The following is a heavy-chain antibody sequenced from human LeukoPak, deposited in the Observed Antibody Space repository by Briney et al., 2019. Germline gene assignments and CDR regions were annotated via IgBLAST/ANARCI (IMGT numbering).Heavy chain of an antibody. V-gene: IGHV3-48*03. D-gene: IGHD6-19*01. J-gene: IGHJ4*02. Sequence: GGSLRLSCAVSGFPFSIYEMNWVRQAPGKGLEWVSNIGSSGAVIYYADSVRGRFTISRDNAKNSLYLQMNSLRAEDTAVYYCALLAVASDFDYWGQGALVTVSS. CDR1: GFPFSIYE. CDR2: IGSSGAVI. CDR3: ALLAVASDFDY.